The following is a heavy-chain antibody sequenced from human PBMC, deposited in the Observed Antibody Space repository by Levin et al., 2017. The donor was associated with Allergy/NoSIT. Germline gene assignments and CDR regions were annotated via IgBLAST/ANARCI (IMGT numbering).Heavy chain of an antibody. CDR2: IDPSDSYT. D-gene: IGHD6-19*01. J-gene: IGHJ4*02. Sequence: PVASVKVSCQGSGYSFTSYWISWVRQMPGKGLEWMGRIDPSDSYTHYSPSFQGHVTISADKSIGTAYLQWSGLKASDTAMYYCARQGAHGSGWFGRDFDYWGQGTLVTVSS. CDR1: GYSFTSYW. V-gene: IGHV5-10-1*01. CDR3: ARQGAHGSGWFGRDFDY.